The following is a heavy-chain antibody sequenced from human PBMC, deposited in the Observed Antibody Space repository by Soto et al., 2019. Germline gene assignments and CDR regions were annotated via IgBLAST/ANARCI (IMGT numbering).Heavy chain of an antibody. J-gene: IGHJ4*02. Sequence: QVQLVESGGGLVKPGGSLRLSCAASGFTFSDYYMSWIRQAPGKGLEWVSYISSRSSPIFYADSVKGRFTISRDNVKNSLYLRMNSLRGEDTAVYYCASGTNGAFFVYWGQGILVTVSS. D-gene: IGHD2-8*01. CDR2: ISSRSSPI. CDR3: ASGTNGAFFVY. V-gene: IGHV3-11*01. CDR1: GFTFSDYY.